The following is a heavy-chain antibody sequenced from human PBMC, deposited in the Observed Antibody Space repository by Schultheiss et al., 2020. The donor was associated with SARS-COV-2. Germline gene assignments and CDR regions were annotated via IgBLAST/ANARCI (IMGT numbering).Heavy chain of an antibody. CDR1: GFTFSNYA. CDR3: ARDLRSSGEYFQH. CDR2: ISGSGGRM. V-gene: IGHV3-23*01. D-gene: IGHD6-6*01. Sequence: GESLKISCAASGFTFSNYAMSWVRQAPGKGLEWASAISGSGGRMYYADSVKGRFTISRDNSKNTLYLQMNSLRAEDTAVYYCARDLRSSGEYFQHWGQGTLVTVSS. J-gene: IGHJ1*01.